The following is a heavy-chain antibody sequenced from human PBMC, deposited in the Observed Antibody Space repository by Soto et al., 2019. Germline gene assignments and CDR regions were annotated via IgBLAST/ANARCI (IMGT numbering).Heavy chain of an antibody. CDR1: GVSINSFS. CDR2: INYIGST. V-gene: IGHV4-59*08. J-gene: IGHJ3*02. Sequence: TLSLTCTVSGVSINSFSWSWIRQPPGKGLECIGYINYIGSTNYSASLNSRVTISVDTSKNQFSLRLSSVTAADTAVYYCARGRGSGWYEDAFDIWGQGTMVTVSS. D-gene: IGHD6-19*01. CDR3: ARGRGSGWYEDAFDI.